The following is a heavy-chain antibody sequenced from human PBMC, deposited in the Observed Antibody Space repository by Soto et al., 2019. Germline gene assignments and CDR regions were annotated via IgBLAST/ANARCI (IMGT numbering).Heavy chain of an antibody. CDR1: GGSIDSGGYY. CDR3: ARGRRGNYGDRWLDP. D-gene: IGHD2-21*02. J-gene: IGHJ5*02. Sequence: QVHLQESGPGLVKPSQTLSLTCSVSGGSIDSGGYYWNWIRQLPGKGLYWIGYVSYSGSTYYNPSFKSRFTIVVDTPKNQFSLKFRAVTAADTAVYYCARGRRGNYGDRWLDPWGQGTLVTVSS. CDR2: VSYSGST. V-gene: IGHV4-31*03.